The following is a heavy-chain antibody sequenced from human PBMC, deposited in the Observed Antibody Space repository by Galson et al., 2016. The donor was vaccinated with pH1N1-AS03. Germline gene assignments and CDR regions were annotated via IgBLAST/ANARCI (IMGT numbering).Heavy chain of an antibody. CDR2: IYWDADK. CDR3: ARSPGDYFYPLGMDV. J-gene: IGHJ6*02. Sequence: PALVKPTQTLTLTCTFSGFSLTTNDMRVGWIRQPPGKALEWLALIYWDADKRYNSALKRRLTITKDTPKNQVVLTMPNMDPPDTGTYFCARSPGDYFYPLGMDVWGQGTTVTVS. V-gene: IGHV2-5*08. D-gene: IGHD5-12*01. CDR1: GFSLTTNDMR.